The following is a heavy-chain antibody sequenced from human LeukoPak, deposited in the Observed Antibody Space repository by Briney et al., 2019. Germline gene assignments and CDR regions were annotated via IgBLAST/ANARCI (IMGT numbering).Heavy chain of an antibody. V-gene: IGHV3-23*01. D-gene: IGHD1/OR15-1a*01. Sequence: PGGSLRLSCAASGFTFSSYGMSWVRQAPGKGLEWVSAISGSGGSTYYADSVEGRFTISRDNSKNTLYLQMNSLRAEDTAVYYCAKGINWNINHYYMDVWGKGTTVTVSS. CDR2: ISGSGGST. CDR1: GFTFSSYG. CDR3: AKGINWNINHYYMDV. J-gene: IGHJ6*03.